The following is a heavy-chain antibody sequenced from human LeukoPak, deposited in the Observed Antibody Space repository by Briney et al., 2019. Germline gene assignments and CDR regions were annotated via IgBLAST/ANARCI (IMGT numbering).Heavy chain of an antibody. CDR3: VRNRVYYMDV. D-gene: IGHD1-14*01. CDR1: GDSITSVYW. CDR2: IYHSENP. V-gene: IGHV4-4*02. Sequence: SETLSLTCAVAGDSITSVYWWSWVRQPPGKGLEWIGEIYHSENPNYNPSLKSRVTISVDKSRNEFSLKVTSVTAADTAVYYCVRNRVYYMDVWGKGTTVTVSS. J-gene: IGHJ6*03.